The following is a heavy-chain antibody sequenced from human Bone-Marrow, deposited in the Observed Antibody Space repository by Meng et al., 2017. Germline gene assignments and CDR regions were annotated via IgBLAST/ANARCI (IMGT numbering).Heavy chain of an antibody. CDR2: ISYSGST. CDR1: SGSINSYF. Sequence: LQESGPGLVKPSETRSLTCTVSSGSINSYFWSWIRQPPGKGPEWIVYISYSGSTNYYPSLKSRVTISVDTSKIQFSLKLSSVTAADTAVYYCARAIATRPDVFDYWGQGTLVTVSS. J-gene: IGHJ4*02. D-gene: IGHD6-6*01. CDR3: ARAIATRPDVFDY. V-gene: IGHV4-59*01.